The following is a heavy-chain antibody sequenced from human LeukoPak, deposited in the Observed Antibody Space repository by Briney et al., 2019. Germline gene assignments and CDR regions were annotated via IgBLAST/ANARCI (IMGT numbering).Heavy chain of an antibody. CDR2: IGGSGGST. CDR3: ARGHVAGSDRHWDY. V-gene: IGHV3-23*01. D-gene: IGHD6-19*01. J-gene: IGHJ4*02. Sequence: PGGSLRLSCAASGFTFSTYAMNWVRQAPGKGLEWVSGIGGSGGSTYYADSVKGRFTISRDNSKNTLYLQMNSLRAEDTAVYFCARGHVAGSDRHWDYWGQGTLVTVSS. CDR1: GFTFSTYA.